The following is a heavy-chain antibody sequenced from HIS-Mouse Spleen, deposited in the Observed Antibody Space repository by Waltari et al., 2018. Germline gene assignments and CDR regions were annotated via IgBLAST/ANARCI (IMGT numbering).Heavy chain of an antibody. CDR2: INSDGSST. D-gene: IGHD1-1*01. Sequence: EVQLVESGGGLVQPGGSLRLSCAASGFTFSSYWMHWVRQAPGKGLVWVSRINSDGSSTSYADSVKGRLTIARDNAKNTLYLQMNSLRAEDTAVYYCARDLELDAFDIWGQGTMVTVSS. J-gene: IGHJ3*02. CDR1: GFTFSSYW. CDR3: ARDLELDAFDI. V-gene: IGHV3-74*01.